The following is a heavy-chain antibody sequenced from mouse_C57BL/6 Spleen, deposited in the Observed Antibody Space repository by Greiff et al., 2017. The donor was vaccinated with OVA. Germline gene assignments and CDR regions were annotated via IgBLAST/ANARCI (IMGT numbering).Heavy chain of an antibody. CDR3: ARFYGSSLHWYFDV. CDR1: GYAFSSSW. CDR2: IYPGDGDT. D-gene: IGHD1-1*01. V-gene: IGHV1-82*01. Sequence: QVHVKQSGPELVKPGASVKISCKASGYAFSSSWMNWVKQRPGKGLEWIGRIYPGDGDTNYNGKFKGKATLTADKSSSTAYMQLSSLTSEDSAVYFCARFYGSSLHWYFDVWGTGTTVTVSS. J-gene: IGHJ1*03.